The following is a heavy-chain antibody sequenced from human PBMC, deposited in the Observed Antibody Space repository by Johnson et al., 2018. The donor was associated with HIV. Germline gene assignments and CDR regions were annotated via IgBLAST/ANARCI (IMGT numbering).Heavy chain of an antibody. D-gene: IGHD6-13*01. CDR3: TSAGQGAYSSSWYGTLGAFDI. CDR2: ISSSGSTI. J-gene: IGHJ3*02. Sequence: QVQLVESGGGLVKPGGSLRLSYAASGFTFSDYYMSWIRQAPGKGLEWVSYISSSGSTIYYADSVKGRFTISRDTSKNTLYLQMNSLRAEDTAVYYCTSAGQGAYSSSWYGTLGAFDIWGQGTMVTVSS. CDR1: GFTFSDYY. V-gene: IGHV3-11*04.